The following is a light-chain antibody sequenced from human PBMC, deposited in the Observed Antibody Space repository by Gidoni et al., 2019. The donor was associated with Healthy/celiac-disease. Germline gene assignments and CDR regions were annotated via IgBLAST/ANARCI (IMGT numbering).Light chain of an antibody. J-gene: IGKJ5*01. CDR2: DAS. Sequence: EIVLTQSPATLSLSPGERATLSCRASQSVSSYLAWYQQKPGQAPRLLIYDASNRATGIPARFSGSGSGTDFTLTISSLGPEDFAVYYCQRRSNWHPITFGQGTRLEIK. V-gene: IGKV3-11*01. CDR1: QSVSSY. CDR3: QRRSNWHPIT.